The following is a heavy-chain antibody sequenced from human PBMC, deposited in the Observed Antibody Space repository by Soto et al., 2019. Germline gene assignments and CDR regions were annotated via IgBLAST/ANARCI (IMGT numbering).Heavy chain of an antibody. J-gene: IGHJ5*02. V-gene: IGHV1-18*01. CDR1: RDGFASCC. CDR3: ARDHHYDIPWFDP. D-gene: IGHD3-9*01. CDR2: ISAYNGNT. Sequence: PSVKVTSNAPRDGFASCCLRSLRQDPKKGLEWMGWISAYNGNTNYAQKLQGRVTMTTDTSTSTAYMELRSLRSDDTAVYYGARDHHYDIPWFDPWGQGTLVTGSS.